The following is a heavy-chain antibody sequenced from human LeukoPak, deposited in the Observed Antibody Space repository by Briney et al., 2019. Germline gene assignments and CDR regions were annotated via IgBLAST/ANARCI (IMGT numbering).Heavy chain of an antibody. CDR1: GITLSNYG. CDR3: AKRGIVIRAVIIIGFHKEAYYFDY. Sequence: GGSLRLSCVVSGITLSNYGMSWVRQAPGKGLEWVSGISERGGSTNYADSVKGRFIISRDTSKNTVYLQMNSLRIEDTAVYFCAKRGIVIRAVIIIGFHKEAYYFDYWGQGILVTVSS. CDR2: ISERGGST. V-gene: IGHV3-23*01. D-gene: IGHD3-10*01. J-gene: IGHJ4*02.